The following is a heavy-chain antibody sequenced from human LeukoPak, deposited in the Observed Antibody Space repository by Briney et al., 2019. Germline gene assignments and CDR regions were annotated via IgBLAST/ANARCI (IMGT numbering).Heavy chain of an antibody. CDR1: GASISSYY. CDR3: ARELAARFDS. Sequence: SKTLSLTCTVSGASISSYYWSWIRQPAGKGLEWIGRIYTSGSTNYNPSLKSRVTMSVDTSKNQFSLNLSSVTAADTAVYYCARELAARFDSWGQGTLVTVSS. D-gene: IGHD6-6*01. V-gene: IGHV4-4*07. CDR2: IYTSGST. J-gene: IGHJ5*01.